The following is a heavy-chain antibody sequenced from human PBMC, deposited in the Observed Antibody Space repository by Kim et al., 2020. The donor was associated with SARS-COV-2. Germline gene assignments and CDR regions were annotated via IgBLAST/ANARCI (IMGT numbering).Heavy chain of an antibody. CDR2: IYTSGST. Sequence: SETLSLTCTVSGGSISSGSYYWSWIRQPAGKGLEWIGRIYTSGSTNYNPSLKSRVTISVDTAKNQFSLKLSSVTAADTAVYYCAREVSSGYYYYYYYGMDVCGQGTTVTVSS. CDR1: GGSISSGSYY. J-gene: IGHJ6*02. V-gene: IGHV4-61*02. D-gene: IGHD3-22*01. CDR3: AREVSSGYYYYYYYGMDV.